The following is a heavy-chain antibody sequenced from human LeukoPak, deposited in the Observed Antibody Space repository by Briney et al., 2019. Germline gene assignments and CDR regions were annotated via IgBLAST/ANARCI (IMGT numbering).Heavy chain of an antibody. CDR3: ARDDYAHDSSGWYFADFDY. V-gene: IGHV1-69*13. CDR2: IIPIFGTA. D-gene: IGHD6-19*01. J-gene: IGHJ4*02. Sequence: ASVKVSCKASGGTFSSYAISWVRQAPGQGLEWMGGIIPIFGTANYAQKFQGRVTITADESTSTAYMELCSLRSEDTAVYYCARDDYAHDSSGWYFADFDYWGQGTLVTVSS. CDR1: GGTFSSYA.